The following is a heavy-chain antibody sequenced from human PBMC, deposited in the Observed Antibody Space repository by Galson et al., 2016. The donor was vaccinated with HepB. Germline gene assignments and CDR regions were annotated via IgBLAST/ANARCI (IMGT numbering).Heavy chain of an antibody. J-gene: IGHJ5*02. CDR3: VRDHSVVPTTAYNWFDP. V-gene: IGHV3-74*01. D-gene: IGHD4-23*01. CDR1: GSAFSSHW. Sequence: SLRLSCAASGSAFSSHWMHWVRQDLGKGLVRVSRINSDGTISNYADSVKGRFTISRDNAKNTLYLQIHRLRAEDTAVYFCVRDHSVVPTTAYNWFDPWGRGTLVTVSS. CDR2: INSDGTIS.